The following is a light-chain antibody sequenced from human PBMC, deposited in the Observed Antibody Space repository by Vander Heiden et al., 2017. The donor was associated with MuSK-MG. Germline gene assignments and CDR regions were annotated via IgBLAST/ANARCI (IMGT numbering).Light chain of an antibody. Sequence: QSVLTPPPSASGTPGQRVTISSSGRRSNIGSNTVNWYPQLPGTDTKLTLYSNDQRPAGVPDRFSGSKSGTSASLSISGLQSEDEADYYCAALDDSLNGVVFGGGTKLTVL. CDR3: AALDDSLNGVV. CDR1: RSNIGSNT. CDR2: SND. J-gene: IGLJ2*01. V-gene: IGLV1-44*01.